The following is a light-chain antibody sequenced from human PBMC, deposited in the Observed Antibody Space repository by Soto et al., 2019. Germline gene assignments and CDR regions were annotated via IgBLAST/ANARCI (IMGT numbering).Light chain of an antibody. CDR1: SSDVGGYNY. V-gene: IGLV2-11*01. J-gene: IGLJ1*01. CDR2: DVS. CDR3: AAWDDSLSGRYV. Sequence: QSALTQPRSVSGSPGQSVTISCTGTSSDVGGYNYVSWYQQHPGKAPKLMIYDVSQRPSGVPDRFSGSKSGTSASLAISGLRSEDEADYYCAAWDDSLSGRYVFGTGTKVTVL.